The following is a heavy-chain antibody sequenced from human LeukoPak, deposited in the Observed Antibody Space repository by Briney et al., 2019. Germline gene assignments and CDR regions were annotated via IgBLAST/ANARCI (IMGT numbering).Heavy chain of an antibody. V-gene: IGHV4-39*07. J-gene: IGHJ5*02. CDR1: GGSISSSTYF. D-gene: IGHD5-24*01. CDR3: ARESLTWLQSRTSWFDP. Sequence: SQTLSLTCTVSGGSISSSTYFWGWIRQPPGKGLEWIGTIYYSGSTYYNPSLKSRVTISVDSSKNQFSLRLSSVTAADTAVYYCARESLTWLQSRTSWFDPWGQGTLVTVSS. CDR2: IYYSGST.